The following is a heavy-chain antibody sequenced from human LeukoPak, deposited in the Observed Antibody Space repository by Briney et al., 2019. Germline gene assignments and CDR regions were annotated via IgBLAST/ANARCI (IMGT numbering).Heavy chain of an antibody. V-gene: IGHV1-69*05. D-gene: IGHD4-17*01. CDR1: GGTFSSYA. J-gene: IGHJ4*02. CDR2: IIPIFGTA. Sequence: SVKVSCKASGGTFSSYAISWVRQAPGQGLEWMGGIIPIFGTANYAQKFQGRVTITTDESTSTAYMELSSLRSEDTAVYYCARGRAFDYGDYGAAGFDYWGQGTLVTVSS. CDR3: ARGRAFDYGDYGAAGFDY.